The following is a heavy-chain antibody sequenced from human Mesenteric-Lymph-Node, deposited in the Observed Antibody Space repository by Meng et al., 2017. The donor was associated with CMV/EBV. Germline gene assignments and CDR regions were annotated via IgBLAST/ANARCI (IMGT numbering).Heavy chain of an antibody. V-gene: IGHV3-74*01. CDR1: GFTFSSYW. CDR3: EREAGAYESEWELRPYDAFDI. Sequence: GESLKISCAASGFTFSSYWMHWVRQAPGKGLVWVSRINSDGSSTSYADSVKGRFTISRDNDKNTLYLQMNSLRAEDTAVYYCEREAGAYESEWELRPYDAFDIWGQGTMVTVSS. CDR2: INSDGSST. J-gene: IGHJ3*02. D-gene: IGHD1-26*01.